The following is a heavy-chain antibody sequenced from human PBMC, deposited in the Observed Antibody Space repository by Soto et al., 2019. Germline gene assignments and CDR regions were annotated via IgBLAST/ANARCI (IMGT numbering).Heavy chain of an antibody. CDR2: TYYRSKWYN. J-gene: IGHJ4*02. D-gene: IGHD2-15*01. CDR3: VRVTCSGNSCYYFDY. Sequence: PSQTLSLTCAISGDSVSSNSATWNWIRQSPSRGLELLGRTYYRSKWYNDYAVSVKSRITINPDTSKNQFSLQLISVTPEYTAVYYCVRVTCSGNSCYYFDYWGQGTPVTVSS. CDR1: GDSVSSNSAT. V-gene: IGHV6-1*01.